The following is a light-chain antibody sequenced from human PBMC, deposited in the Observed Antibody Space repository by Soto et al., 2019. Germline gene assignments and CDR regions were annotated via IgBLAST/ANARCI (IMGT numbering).Light chain of an antibody. CDR1: SSNIGAGFD. CDR2: GNV. J-gene: IGLJ1*01. CDR3: QSYDSSLSGYV. Sequence: QSVLPQPPSVSGAPGQRVTISCTGSSSNIGAGFDVHWYQQLPGTAPKLLIYGNVDRPSGVPDRFSGSKSGTSASLAITGLHAEDEADYYCQSYDSSLSGYVFGTGTKLTVL. V-gene: IGLV1-40*01.